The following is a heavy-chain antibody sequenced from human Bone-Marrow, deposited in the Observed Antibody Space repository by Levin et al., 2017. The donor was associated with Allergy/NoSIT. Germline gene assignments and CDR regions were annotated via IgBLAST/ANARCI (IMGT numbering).Heavy chain of an antibody. J-gene: IGHJ6*02. V-gene: IGHV2-5*02. D-gene: IGHD1-1*01. CDR3: VHALQPERRPYYNVDV. CDR2: IYYDDDK. CDR1: GFSLSTGGVA. Sequence: ESGPTLVKPTQTLTLTCTFSGFSLSTGGVAVGWIRQPPGKAPEWLSLIYYDDDKRYSPSLKSRLTITMDTSKNQVVLTLASVDPVDTGTYFCVHALQPERRPYYNVDVWGQGTRVTVSS.